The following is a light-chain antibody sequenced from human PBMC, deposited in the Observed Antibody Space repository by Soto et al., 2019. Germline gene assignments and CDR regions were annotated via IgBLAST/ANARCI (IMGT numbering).Light chain of an antibody. V-gene: IGKV1-33*01. J-gene: IGKJ4*01. CDR3: QQYDNLPLS. Sequence: IQRTQWPSSLSASVGDRVTITRRAWQTISNYLNWYQQKPGKAPKLLIYDASNLETGVPSRFRGSGSGTDVTFTISSLQPEDIPTYYCQQYDNLPLSFGGGTKWIS. CDR2: DAS. CDR1: QTISNY.